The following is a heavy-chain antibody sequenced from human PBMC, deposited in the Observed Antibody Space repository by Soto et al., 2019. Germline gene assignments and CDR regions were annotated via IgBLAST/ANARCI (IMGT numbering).Heavy chain of an antibody. D-gene: IGHD6-6*01. J-gene: IGHJ6*02. CDR2: ISGSGGST. CDR3: AKEDSSSPGSSRSYFYYYYGMDV. CDR1: GFTCSSYA. V-gene: IGHV3-23*01. Sequence: GGSLRLSCAASGFTCSSYARSGVRQAPGKGLEWVSGISGSGGSTYYADSVKGRFTIPRDNSKNTLYLQMNGLRAEDTAVYYCAKEDSSSPGSSRSYFYYYYGMDVWGQGTTVTVSS.